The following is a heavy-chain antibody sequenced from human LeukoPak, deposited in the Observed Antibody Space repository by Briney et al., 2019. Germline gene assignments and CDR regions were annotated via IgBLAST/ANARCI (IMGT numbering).Heavy chain of an antibody. CDR1: GFTFSSYG. Sequence: GRSLRLSCAASGFTFSSYGMHWVRQAPGKGLEWVAVISYDGSNKYYADSVKGRFTISRDNSKNTLYLQMNSLRAEDTAVYYCAKAPIKRVNWFDPWGQGTLVTVSS. V-gene: IGHV3-30*18. D-gene: IGHD3-3*01. CDR3: AKAPIKRVNWFDP. J-gene: IGHJ5*02. CDR2: ISYDGSNK.